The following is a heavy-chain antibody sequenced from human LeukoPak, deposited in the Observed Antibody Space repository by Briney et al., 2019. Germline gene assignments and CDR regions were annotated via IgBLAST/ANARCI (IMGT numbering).Heavy chain of an antibody. D-gene: IGHD6-13*01. V-gene: IGHV3-73*01. Sequence: PGGSLRLSCAASGFTFSSYWMSWVRQASGKGLEWVGRIRSKANSYATAYAASVKGRFTISRDDSKNTAYLQMNSLKTEDTAVYYCTRPPTIAAAGTIGYWGQGTLVTVSS. J-gene: IGHJ4*02. CDR2: IRSKANSYAT. CDR3: TRPPTIAAAGTIGY. CDR1: GFTFSSYW.